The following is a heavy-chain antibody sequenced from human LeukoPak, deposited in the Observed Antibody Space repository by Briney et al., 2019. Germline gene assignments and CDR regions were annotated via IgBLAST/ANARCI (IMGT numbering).Heavy chain of an antibody. D-gene: IGHD3-16*01. Sequence: SETLSLTCAVSGDSLTSNSHSWGWIRQSPGEGLQWIVTINNWGTKYYNPSLKSRVTMPVDTSKNQFSPNLISVTAADTAVYYCARLRGGVQLWGNWGQGTLVTVSS. CDR2: INNWGTK. V-gene: IGHV4-39*01. J-gene: IGHJ4*02. CDR3: ARLRGGVQLWGN. CDR1: GDSLTSNSHS.